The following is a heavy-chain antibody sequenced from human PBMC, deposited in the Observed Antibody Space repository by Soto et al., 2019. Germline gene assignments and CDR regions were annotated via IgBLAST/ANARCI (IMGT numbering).Heavy chain of an antibody. Sequence: QVQLQESGQGLVKPSKTLSLTCTVSGGSISSYHWTWIRQAQGKGLEWIGNLYYSGTTNYNPSLKSRVTISIDTSKKQFSLKLSSVTAADTAVYYCARHRGMGLFDYWGQGTLVTVSS. CDR1: GGSISSYH. CDR2: LYYSGTT. V-gene: IGHV4-59*08. CDR3: ARHRGMGLFDY. J-gene: IGHJ4*02. D-gene: IGHD2-8*01.